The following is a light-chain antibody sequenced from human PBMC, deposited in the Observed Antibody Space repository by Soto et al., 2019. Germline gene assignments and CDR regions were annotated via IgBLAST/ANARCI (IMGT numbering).Light chain of an antibody. CDR3: QQRYSTPWT. J-gene: IGKJ1*01. Sequence: DIQMTQSPSSLSASVGHRVTMTCRASPTISTYLNWYQQKQGKAPKLLIYAASSSQSGVPSRFSGSGSETDFALTISSLQPEDFATYYCQQRYSTPWTFGQGTKVEIK. V-gene: IGKV1-39*01. CDR1: PTISTY. CDR2: AAS.